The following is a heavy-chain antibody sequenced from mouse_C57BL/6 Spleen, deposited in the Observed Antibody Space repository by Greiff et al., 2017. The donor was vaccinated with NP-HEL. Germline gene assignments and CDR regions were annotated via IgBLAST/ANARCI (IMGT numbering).Heavy chain of an antibody. CDR2: IDPSDSDT. V-gene: IGHV1-52*01. Sequence: QVQLQQPGAELVRPGSSVKLSCKASGYTFTSYWMHWVKQRPIQGLEWIGNIDPSDSDTHYNQKFKDKATLTVDKSSSTAYMQLSSLTSEDSAVSYCASGSGYYGLAYWGQGTPVTVSA. CDR1: GYTFTSYW. J-gene: IGHJ3*01. CDR3: ASGSGYYGLAY. D-gene: IGHD2-1*01.